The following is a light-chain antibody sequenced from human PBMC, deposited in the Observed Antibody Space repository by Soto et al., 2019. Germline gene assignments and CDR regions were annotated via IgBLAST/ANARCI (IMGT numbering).Light chain of an antibody. CDR3: QQYDNWPPT. V-gene: IGKV3-15*01. Sequence: IVMTQSPAPLSVSPGERSTPSVRASQSVSSNLAWYQQKPGQAPRPLIYAASTRATGIPARFSGSGSGTEFTLTISSLQSDDFAVYHCQQYDNWPPTFGQGTKVDIK. CDR1: QSVSSN. J-gene: IGKJ1*01. CDR2: AAS.